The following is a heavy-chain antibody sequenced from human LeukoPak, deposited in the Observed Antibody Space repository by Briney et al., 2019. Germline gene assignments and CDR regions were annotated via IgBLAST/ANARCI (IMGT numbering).Heavy chain of an antibody. D-gene: IGHD3-22*01. CDR2: ISYDGSNK. V-gene: IGHV3-30*03. CDR3: ARGCGLHLSPASSYYDSRYRYFDD. CDR1: GFTFSSYG. Sequence: PGGSLRLSCAASGFTFSSYGMHWVRQAPGKGLEWVAVISYDGSNKYYADSVKGRFTISRDNSKNTLYLQMNSLRAEDTAVYYCARGCGLHLSPASSYYDSRYRYFDDWGQGTLVTVSS. J-gene: IGHJ4*02.